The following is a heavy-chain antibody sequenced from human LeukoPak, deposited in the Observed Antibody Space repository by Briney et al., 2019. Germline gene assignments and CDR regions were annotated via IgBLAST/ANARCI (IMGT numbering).Heavy chain of an antibody. V-gene: IGHV1-8*01. CDR2: MSPNSGDT. D-gene: IGHD7-27*01. Sequence: AASVNVSCTASGYTFTIYDFNWVRQATGQRPEWMGWMSPNSGDTGYAQKFQDRVTMTRNTSISTAYMELSSLRSDDTAVYYCARGPPNWGYDYWGPGTLVTVSS. CDR1: GYTFTIYD. CDR3: ARGPPNWGYDY. J-gene: IGHJ4*02.